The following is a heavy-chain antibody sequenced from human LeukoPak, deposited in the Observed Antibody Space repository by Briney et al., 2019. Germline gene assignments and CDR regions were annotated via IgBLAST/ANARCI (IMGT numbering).Heavy chain of an antibody. CDR1: GYTFTGHY. V-gene: IGHV1-2*02. Sequence: ASVKVSCKASGYTFTGHYMHWVRQAPGQGLEWMGWINPNSGGTNYAQKFQGRVTMTRDTSISTAYMELSRLRSDDTAVYYCARDRGSSWTFDYWGQGTLVTVSS. J-gene: IGHJ4*02. D-gene: IGHD6-13*01. CDR2: INPNSGGT. CDR3: ARDRGSSWTFDY.